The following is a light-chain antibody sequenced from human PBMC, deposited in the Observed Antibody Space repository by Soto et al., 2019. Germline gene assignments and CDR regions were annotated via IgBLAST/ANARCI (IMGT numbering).Light chain of an antibody. CDR3: ALYMGSGIWV. CDR2: TTD. J-gene: IGLJ3*02. CDR1: SGSVSTRYY. Sequence: QTVVTQEPSFSVSPGRTVTLTCGLNSGSVSTRYYPSWYQQTPGQAPRTLIYTTDTRSSGVPDRFSGSILGDKAALTITGAQADDESNYYCALYMGSGIWVFGGGTKVTVL. V-gene: IGLV8-61*01.